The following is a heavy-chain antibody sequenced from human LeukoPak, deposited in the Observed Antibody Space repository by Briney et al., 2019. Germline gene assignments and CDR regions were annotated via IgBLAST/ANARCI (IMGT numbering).Heavy chain of an antibody. D-gene: IGHD3-9*01. CDR2: IYTSGST. J-gene: IGHJ6*02. CDR1: GGSISSYY. V-gene: IGHV4-4*07. Sequence: PSETLSLTCTVSGGSISSYYWSWIRQPAGKGLEWIGRIYTSGSTNYNPSLKSRVTMSVDTSKNQFSLKLSSVTAADTAVYYCAREVRYFDWLLPRTHLGYYYYGMDVWGQGTTVTVSS. CDR3: AREVRYFDWLLPRTHLGYYYYGMDV.